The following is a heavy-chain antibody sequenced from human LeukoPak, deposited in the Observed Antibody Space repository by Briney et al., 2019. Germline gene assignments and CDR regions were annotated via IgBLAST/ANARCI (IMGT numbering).Heavy chain of an antibody. D-gene: IGHD3-22*01. V-gene: IGHV1-18*01. CDR3: ARDAILSYYSDGSAYHGFDF. CDR2: ISPYNGNT. Sequence: ASVKVSCKASGYTFTNFGVSWVRQAPGHGLEWMGWISPYNGNTYSAQKFQGRVTMTTDTPTNTAYMDLRSLRSDDTAMYYCARDAILSYYSDGSAYHGFDFWGQGTLVTVSS. J-gene: IGHJ4*02. CDR1: GYTFTNFG.